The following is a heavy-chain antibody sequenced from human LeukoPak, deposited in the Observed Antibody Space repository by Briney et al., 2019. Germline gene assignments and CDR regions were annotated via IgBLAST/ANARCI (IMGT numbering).Heavy chain of an antibody. CDR1: GFTFSSYG. CDR3: AKLEVVVVAATDDALDI. J-gene: IGHJ3*02. V-gene: IGHV3-30*18. CDR2: ISYDGSNK. Sequence: GGSLRLSCAASGFTFSSYGMHWVRQAPGKGLEWVAVISYDGSNKYYADSVKGRFTISRDNSKNTLYLQMNSLRAEDTAVYYCAKLEVVVVAATDDALDIWGQGTMVTVSS. D-gene: IGHD2-15*01.